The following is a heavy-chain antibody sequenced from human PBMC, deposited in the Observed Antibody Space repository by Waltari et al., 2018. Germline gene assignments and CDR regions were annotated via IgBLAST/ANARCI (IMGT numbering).Heavy chain of an antibody. CDR3: AGRPLYTVVWHGFDY. J-gene: IGHJ4*02. Sequence: QLQLQESGPGLVKPSETLSLTCNVPNGSISTNTYYWAWIRQPPGKGLEWIGSIFYTVNGYYSPSLQSRVTMSVDTSRNQFSLKLRAVTAADTAVYYCAGRPLYTVVWHGFDYWGRGALVTVSS. CDR2: IFYTVNG. V-gene: IGHV4-39*07. D-gene: IGHD2-2*02. CDR1: NGSISTNTYY.